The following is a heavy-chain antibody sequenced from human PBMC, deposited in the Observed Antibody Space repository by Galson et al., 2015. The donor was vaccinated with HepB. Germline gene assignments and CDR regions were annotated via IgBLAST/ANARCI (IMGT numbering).Heavy chain of an antibody. J-gene: IGHJ4*02. V-gene: IGHV3-33*01. CDR3: ARDPGGGDWHYLDY. CDR1: GFSFGSHG. Sequence: SLRLSCAESGFSFGSHGFHWVRQAPGKGLEWVALIWWDGSKKFYGNSVKGRFTISRDNSVNTIYLQMNTLRADDTAVYYCARDPGGGDWHYLDYWGQGSLVSVSS. D-gene: IGHD2-21*01. CDR2: IWWDGSKK.